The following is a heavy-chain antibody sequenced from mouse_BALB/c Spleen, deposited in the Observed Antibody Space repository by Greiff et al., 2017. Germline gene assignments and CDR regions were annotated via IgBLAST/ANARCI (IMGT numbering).Heavy chain of an antibody. CDR1: GFTFSSYA. Sequence: EVKLVESGGGLVKPGGSLKLSCAASGFTFSSYAMSWVRQTPEKRLEWVASISSGGSTYYPDSVKGRFTISRDNARNILYLQMSSLRSEDTAMYYCATYYYGGSDWYCDVWGAGTTVTVSS. V-gene: IGHV5-6-5*01. CDR3: ATYYYGGSDWYCDV. CDR2: ISSGGST. J-gene: IGHJ1*01. D-gene: IGHD1-1*01.